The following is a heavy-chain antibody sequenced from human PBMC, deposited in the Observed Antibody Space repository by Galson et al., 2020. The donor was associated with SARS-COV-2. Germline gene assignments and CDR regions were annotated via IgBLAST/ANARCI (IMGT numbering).Heavy chain of an antibody. D-gene: IGHD1-1*01. J-gene: IGHJ6*03. CDR1: GFTFSSYD. Sequence: GESLKISCAASGFTFSSYDMHWVRQATGKGLEWVSAIGTAGDTYYPGSVKGRFTISRENAKNSLYLQMNSLRAGDTAVYYCARGTTETSNYYYYYYYMDVWGKGTTVTVSS. V-gene: IGHV3-13*01. CDR3: ARGTTETSNYYYYYYYMDV. CDR2: IGTAGDT.